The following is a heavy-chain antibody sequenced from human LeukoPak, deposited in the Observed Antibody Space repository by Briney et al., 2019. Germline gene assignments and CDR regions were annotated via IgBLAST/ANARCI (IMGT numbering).Heavy chain of an antibody. CDR1: GYTFTSYG. V-gene: IGHV1-18*01. CDR2: ISAYNGNT. D-gene: IGHD2-15*01. CDR3: ARDRRYCSGGSCYSGPGY. J-gene: IGHJ4*02. Sequence: ASVKVSCKASGYTFTSYGISWVRQAPGQGLEWMGWISAYNGNTNYAQKLQGRVTMTTDTSTSTAYMELRSLRSDDTAVYYCARDRRYCSGGSCYSGPGYWGQGTLVTVSS.